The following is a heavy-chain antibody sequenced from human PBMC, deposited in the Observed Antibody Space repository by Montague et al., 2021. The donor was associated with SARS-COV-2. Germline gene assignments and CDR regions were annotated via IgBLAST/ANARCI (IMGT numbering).Heavy chain of an antibody. CDR2: VNEDGSEE. D-gene: IGHD1-1*01. CDR1: GFTFSTYW. J-gene: IGHJ4*02. V-gene: IGHV3-7*01. CDR3: ARHKAWNVAPYYFDY. Sequence: SLRLSCAASGFTFSTYWMNWVRQAPGKGLEWVTNVNEDGSEEYFVDSVKGRFTISVDTSKSQLSLRLSSVTAADTAVYFCARHKAWNVAPYYFDYWGQGTMVTVSS.